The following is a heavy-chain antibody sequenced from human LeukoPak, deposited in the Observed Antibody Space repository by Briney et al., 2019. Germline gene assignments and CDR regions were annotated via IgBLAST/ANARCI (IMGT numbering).Heavy chain of an antibody. V-gene: IGHV4-34*01. CDR2: INHSGST. CDR1: GGSFSGYY. D-gene: IGHD6-13*01. J-gene: IGHJ4*02. Sequence: SETLSLTCAVYGGSFSGYYWSWIRQPPGKGLEWIGEINHSGSTNYNPSLKSRVTISVDTSKNQFSLKLSSVTAADTAVYYCARGGGIAAAGHFFFYWGQGTLVTVSS. CDR3: ARGGGIAAAGHFFFY.